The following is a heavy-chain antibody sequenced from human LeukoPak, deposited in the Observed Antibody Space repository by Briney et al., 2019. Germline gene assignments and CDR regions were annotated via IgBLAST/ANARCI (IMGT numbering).Heavy chain of an antibody. CDR2: ISAYNGNT. J-gene: IGHJ6*02. D-gene: IGHD3-10*01. CDR1: GYTFTSYG. Sequence: GASVKVSCKASGYTFTSYGISWVRQAPGQGLEWMGWISAYNGNTNYAQKLQGRVTMTTDTSTSTAYMERRSLRSDDTAVYYCARIWFGELTYGMDVWGQGTTVTVSS. CDR3: ARIWFGELTYGMDV. V-gene: IGHV1-18*01.